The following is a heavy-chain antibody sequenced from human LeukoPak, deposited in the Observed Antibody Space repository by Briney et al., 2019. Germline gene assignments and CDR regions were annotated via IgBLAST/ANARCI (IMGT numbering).Heavy chain of an antibody. Sequence: RGSLRLSCSASGFTFSNYEMNWVRQAPGKGLEWVSYIGSSGSTIYYADSLKGRFTISRDNAKNSLYLQMNSLRAEDTAVYYCARGATVSDYWGQETLVTVSS. CDR1: GFTFSNYE. J-gene: IGHJ4*02. CDR2: IGSSGSTI. CDR3: ARGATVSDY. V-gene: IGHV3-48*03. D-gene: IGHD4-17*01.